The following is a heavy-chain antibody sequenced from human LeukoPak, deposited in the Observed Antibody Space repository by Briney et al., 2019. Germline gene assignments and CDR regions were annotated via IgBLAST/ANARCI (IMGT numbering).Heavy chain of an antibody. CDR1: GFTFSSYS. J-gene: IGHJ4*02. CDR3: ARVDRAISTTGTLTD. Sequence: PGGSLRLSCVASGFTFSSYSMNWVRQAPGKGLEWVSSISSTSSDIYYADSVKGRFTISGDNAKNSLYLQMNSLRAEDTAVYYCARVDRAISTTGTLTDWGQGTLVTVSS. V-gene: IGHV3-21*01. D-gene: IGHD6-13*01. CDR2: ISSTSSDI.